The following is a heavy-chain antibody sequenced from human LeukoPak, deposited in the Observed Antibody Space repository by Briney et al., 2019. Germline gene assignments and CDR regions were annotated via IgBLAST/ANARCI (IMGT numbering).Heavy chain of an antibody. J-gene: IGHJ4*02. CDR3: TTEAGYSSGWYDY. CDR1: GFTFSNAW. D-gene: IGHD6-19*01. Sequence: PGGPLRLSCAASGFTFSNAWMSWVRQAPGKGLEWVGRIKSKTDGGTTDYAAPVKGRFTISRDDSKNTLYLQMNSLKTEDTAVYYCTTEAGYSSGWYDYWGQGTLVTVSS. CDR2: IKSKTDGGTT. V-gene: IGHV3-15*01.